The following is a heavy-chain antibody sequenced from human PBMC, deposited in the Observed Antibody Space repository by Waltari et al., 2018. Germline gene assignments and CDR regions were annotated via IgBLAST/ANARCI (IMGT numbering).Heavy chain of an antibody. J-gene: IGHJ4*02. V-gene: IGHV3-21*01. Sequence: EVQLVESGGGLVKPGGSLRLSCAASGFTFSSYSMNWVRQAPGKGLEWGSSIRSSRSYIDYADSVKGRFTSSRDNAKNSLYLQMNSLRAEDTAVYYCARDHGGSYSPFDYWGQGTLVTVSS. CDR2: IRSSRSYI. D-gene: IGHD1-26*01. CDR3: ARDHGGSYSPFDY. CDR1: GFTFSSYS.